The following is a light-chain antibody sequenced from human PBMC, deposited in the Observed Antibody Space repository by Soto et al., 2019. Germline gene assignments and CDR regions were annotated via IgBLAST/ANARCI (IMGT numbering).Light chain of an antibody. CDR2: GAS. V-gene: IGKV3-20*01. Sequence: EIMLTQSPGTLSLSPGERATLSCRASQSIANNDLAWYQQKPGQTPRLLIYGASSRATGISDRFSGSGSGTDFTLTIIRLEPEDFAVYYCQQYGSSTALTFGGGTQVEIK. J-gene: IGKJ4*01. CDR3: QQYGSSTALT. CDR1: QSIANND.